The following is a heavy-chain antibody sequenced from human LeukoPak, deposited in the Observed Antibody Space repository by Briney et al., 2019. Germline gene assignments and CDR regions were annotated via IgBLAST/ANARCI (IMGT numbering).Heavy chain of an antibody. Sequence: ASVKVSCKASGYTFTSYDINWVRQATGQGLEWMGWMNPNSGNTGFAQKFQGRITMTRNTSISTAYMELSSLRSDDTAVYYCARGDSSLATPYWGQGTLVTVSS. J-gene: IGHJ4*02. CDR3: ARGDSSLATPY. CDR2: MNPNSGNT. CDR1: GYTFTSYD. D-gene: IGHD6-19*01. V-gene: IGHV1-8*01.